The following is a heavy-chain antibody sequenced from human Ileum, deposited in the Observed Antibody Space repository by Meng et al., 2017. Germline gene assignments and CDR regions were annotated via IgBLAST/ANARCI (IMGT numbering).Heavy chain of an antibody. Sequence: VKLVQSWSGLKRPGASVKGSCKAYGYTFTSYAIKWVRQAPGQGLEWMGWINTNTWNPTYAPGFTGRFVFSLDTSVSTAYLQISSLKAEDTAVYYCARGDSYGYVGIDYWGQGTLVTVSS. CDR3: ARGDSYGYVGIDY. J-gene: IGHJ4*02. D-gene: IGHD5-18*01. CDR1: GYTFTSYA. V-gene: IGHV7-4-1*02. CDR2: INTNTWNP.